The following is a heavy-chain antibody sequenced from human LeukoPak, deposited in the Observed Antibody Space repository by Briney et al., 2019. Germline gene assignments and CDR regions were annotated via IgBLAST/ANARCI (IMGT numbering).Heavy chain of an antibody. J-gene: IGHJ6*03. V-gene: IGHV1-69*06. D-gene: IGHD5-18*01. Sequence: SVKVSCKASGYTFTSYYMHWVRQAPGQGLEWMGGIIPIFGTTNYAQKFQGRVTITADKSTSTAYMELSSLRSEDTAVYYCARGRYSSGFGGNYYYYCMDVWGKGTTVTVSS. CDR1: GYTFTSYY. CDR3: ARGRYSSGFGGNYYYYCMDV. CDR2: IIPIFGTT.